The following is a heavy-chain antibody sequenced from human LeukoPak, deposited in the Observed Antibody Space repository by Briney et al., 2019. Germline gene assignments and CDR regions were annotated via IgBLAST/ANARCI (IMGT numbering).Heavy chain of an antibody. CDR1: GFTVSSNY. V-gene: IGHV3-66*04. CDR3: ARRGHGYGSPFDY. D-gene: IGHD3-10*01. Sequence: GGSLRLSCAASGFTVSSNYMNWVRQAPGKGLEWVPMIYTGGNTFYTDSVKGRFTISRDNSKNTLDLQMNSLRAEDTAVYYCARRGHGYGSPFDYWGQGTLVTVSS. J-gene: IGHJ4*02. CDR2: IYTGGNT.